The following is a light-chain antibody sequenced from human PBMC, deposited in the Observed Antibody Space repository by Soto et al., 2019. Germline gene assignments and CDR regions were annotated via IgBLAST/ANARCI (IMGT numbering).Light chain of an antibody. J-gene: IGKJ5*01. Sequence: IGIKQSPGTLSGAPGERATLSCQASQSVSSNLAWYQQKPGQAPRLLINGASTRATGIPARFSGSGSGTEFTLTISSLQSEDFAVYYCQQYYNWPRTFGQGTRLEIK. CDR2: GAS. CDR1: QSVSSN. V-gene: IGKV3-15*01. CDR3: QQYYNWPRT.